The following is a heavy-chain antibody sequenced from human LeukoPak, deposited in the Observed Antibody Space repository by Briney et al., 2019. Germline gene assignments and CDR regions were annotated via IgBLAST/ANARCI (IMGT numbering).Heavy chain of an antibody. CDR2: IYHSGTT. CDR3: AGIAVAGTGYYFDY. J-gene: IGHJ4*02. Sequence: SETLSLTWTVSGYSISSGYFWGWIRQPPGKGLEWIGSIYHSGTTYYNPSLKSRVTISVDTSKNQFSLKLSSVTAADTAVYYCAGIAVAGTGYYFDYWGQGTLVTVSS. V-gene: IGHV4-38-2*02. CDR1: GYSISSGYF. D-gene: IGHD6-19*01.